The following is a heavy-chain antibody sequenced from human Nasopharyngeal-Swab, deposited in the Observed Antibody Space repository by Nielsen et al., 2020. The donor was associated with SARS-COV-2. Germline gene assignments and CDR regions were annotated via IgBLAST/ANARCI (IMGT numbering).Heavy chain of an antibody. CDR2: IWYDGSNK. CDR3: ARAETGYSYGYPFDY. Sequence: GGSLRLSCAASGFTFSSYGMHGVRQAPGKGLEWVAVIWYDGSNKYYADSVKGRFTISRDNSKNTLYLQMNSLRAEDTAVYYCARAETGYSYGYPFDYWGQGTLVTVSS. V-gene: IGHV3-33*01. D-gene: IGHD5-18*01. CDR1: GFTFSSYG. J-gene: IGHJ4*02.